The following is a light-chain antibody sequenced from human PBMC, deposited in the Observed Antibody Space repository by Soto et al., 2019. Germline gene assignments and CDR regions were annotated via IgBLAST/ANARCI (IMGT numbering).Light chain of an antibody. J-gene: IGLJ2*01. CDR3: SSYAGTNTVA. CDR1: SSNVGGY. V-gene: IGLV2-8*01. CDR2: EVN. Sequence: QSALTQPPSASGSPGQSVTISCTATSSNVGGYVSWYQQHPGKAPKLMIYEVNKRPSGVPDRFSGSKSGNTASLTVSGLQTEDEADYYCSSYAGTNTVAFGGGTKLTVL.